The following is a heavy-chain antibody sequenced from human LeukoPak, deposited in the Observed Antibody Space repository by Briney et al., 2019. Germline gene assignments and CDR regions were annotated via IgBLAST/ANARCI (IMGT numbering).Heavy chain of an antibody. CDR1: GFTFSSYS. CDR2: ISSSSSYI. CDR3: AKSRGGIVVVPAVWFDP. D-gene: IGHD2-2*01. V-gene: IGHV3-21*04. Sequence: GGSLRLSCAASGFTFSSYSMNWVRQAPGKGLEWVSSISSSSSYIYYADSVKGRFTISRDNSKNTLYLQMNSLRAEDTAVYYCAKSRGGIVVVPAVWFDPWGQGTLVTVSS. J-gene: IGHJ5*02.